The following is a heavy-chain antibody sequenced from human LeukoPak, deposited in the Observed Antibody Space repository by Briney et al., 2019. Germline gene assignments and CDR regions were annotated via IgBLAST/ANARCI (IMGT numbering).Heavy chain of an antibody. CDR2: MNPNSGNT. CDR3: ARSIAARRGGYYMDV. Sequence: ASVKVSCKASGYTFTSYDINWVRQATGQGLEWMGWMNPNSGNTGYAQKFQGRVTITRNTSISTAYMELSSLRSEDTAVYYCARSIAARRGGYYMDVWGKGTTVTISS. CDR1: GYTFTSYD. D-gene: IGHD6-6*01. J-gene: IGHJ6*03. V-gene: IGHV1-8*03.